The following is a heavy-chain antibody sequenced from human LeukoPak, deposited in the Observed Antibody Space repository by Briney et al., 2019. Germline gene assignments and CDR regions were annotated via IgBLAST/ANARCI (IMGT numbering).Heavy chain of an antibody. V-gene: IGHV3-23*01. D-gene: IGHD3-10*01. CDR2: TSGSGGRP. CDR3: VRAEGSGSYYS. J-gene: IGHJ4*02. Sequence: GGSLRPSCASSEFTFSSYTRTWVRQPRGRGLGWVAATSGSGGRPNYADSVKGRFTISRDNSKNPLYLQMNSLRAEDTAVYFCVRAEGSGSYYSWGQGTLVTVSS. CDR1: EFTFSSYT.